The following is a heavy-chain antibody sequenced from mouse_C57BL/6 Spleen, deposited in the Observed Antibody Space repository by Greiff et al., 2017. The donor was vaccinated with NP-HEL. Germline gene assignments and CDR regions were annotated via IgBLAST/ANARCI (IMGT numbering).Heavy chain of an antibody. J-gene: IGHJ2*01. CDR3: TTGNYDVFYFDY. CDR1: GFNIKDYY. Sequence: VQLQQSGAELVRPGATVKLSCTASGFNIKDYYMHWVKQRPEQGLEWIGRIDPEDGDTEYAPKFPGKATMTADTSSNTAYLQLSSLTSEDTAVYYCTTGNYDVFYFDYWGQGTTLTVSS. V-gene: IGHV14-1*01. CDR2: IDPEDGDT. D-gene: IGHD2-1*01.